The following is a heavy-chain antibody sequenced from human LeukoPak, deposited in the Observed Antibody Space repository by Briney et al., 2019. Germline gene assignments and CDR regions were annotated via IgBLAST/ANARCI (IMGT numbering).Heavy chain of an antibody. CDR2: IYTSGST. V-gene: IGHV4-4*07. J-gene: IGHJ4*02. CDR3: ARDSPYYDFWSGYFDY. D-gene: IGHD3-3*01. Sequence: SETLSLTCTVSGGSISSYYWSWIRQPAGKGLEWIGRIYTSGSTNYNPSLKSRVTMSVDTSKNQISLKLSSVTAADTAVYYCARDSPYYDFWSGYFDYWGQGTLVTVSS. CDR1: GGSISSYY.